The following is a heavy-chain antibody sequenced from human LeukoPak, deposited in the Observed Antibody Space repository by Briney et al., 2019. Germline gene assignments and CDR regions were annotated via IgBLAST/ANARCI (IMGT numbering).Heavy chain of an antibody. CDR2: ISYDGSNK. CDR3: ARERQWLVPVAY. J-gene: IGHJ4*02. CDR1: GFAFSNFA. V-gene: IGHV3-30-3*01. D-gene: IGHD6-19*01. Sequence: PGGSLRLSCAASGFAFSNFAMHWVRQAPGKGLEWVAVISYDGSNKYYADSVKGRFTISRDNSKNTLYLQMNSLRAEDTAVYYCARERQWLVPVAYWGQGTLVTVSS.